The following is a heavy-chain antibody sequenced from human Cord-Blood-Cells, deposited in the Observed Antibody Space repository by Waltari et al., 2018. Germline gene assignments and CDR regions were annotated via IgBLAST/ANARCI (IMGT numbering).Heavy chain of an antibody. J-gene: IGHJ4*02. Sequence: QVQLVESGGGVVQPGRSLRLYCPASGFTFSRSHMHGLRQAPGKGLEWVAVISYDGSNKYYADSVKGRFTISRDNSKNTLYLQMNSLRAEDTAVYYCANRNFDYWGQGTLVTVSS. CDR2: ISYDGSNK. V-gene: IGHV3-30-3*01. CDR3: ANRNFDY. CDR1: GFTFSRSH.